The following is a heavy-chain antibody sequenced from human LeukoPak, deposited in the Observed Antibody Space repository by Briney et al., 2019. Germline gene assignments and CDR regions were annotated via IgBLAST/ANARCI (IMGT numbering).Heavy chain of an antibody. CDR2: IHYSGIT. CDR3: ARMYSSSSRRGFDP. Sequence: SETLSLTCTVSGGSISSSAYYWDWIRQPPGKGLEWIGNIHYSGITYYVPSLRGRVTMSVDTSKNQFSLKLNSVTAADTAVYYCARMYSSSSRRGFDPWGQGTLVTVSS. J-gene: IGHJ5*02. V-gene: IGHV4-39*01. D-gene: IGHD6-6*01. CDR1: GGSISSSAYY.